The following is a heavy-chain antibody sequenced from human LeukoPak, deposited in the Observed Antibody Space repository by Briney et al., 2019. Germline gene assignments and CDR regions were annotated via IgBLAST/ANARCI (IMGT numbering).Heavy chain of an antibody. CDR3: ARSVIAAAGVLNWFDP. Sequence: SETLSLTCTVSGGSISSYYWSWIRQPPGKGLEWIGYIYYSGSTNYNPSLKSRVTISVDTSKNQFSLKLSSVTAADTAVYYCARSVIAAAGVLNWFDPWGQGTLVTVSS. CDR1: GGSISSYY. V-gene: IGHV4-59*01. D-gene: IGHD6-25*01. J-gene: IGHJ5*02. CDR2: IYYSGST.